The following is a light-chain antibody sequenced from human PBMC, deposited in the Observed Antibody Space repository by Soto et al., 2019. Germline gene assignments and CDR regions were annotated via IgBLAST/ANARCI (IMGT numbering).Light chain of an antibody. CDR1: QSVLYSSNNKNY. Sequence: DIVMTQSPDSLAVSLGERATINCKSSQSVLYSSNNKNYLAWYQQKPGQPPKLLIYWASTRESGVPDRFSGSGSGPDFTLTIRSLQAEDVAVYSCLQNYSTLMYTFGQGTKLEIK. CDR3: LQNYSTLMYT. J-gene: IGKJ2*01. CDR2: WAS. V-gene: IGKV4-1*01.